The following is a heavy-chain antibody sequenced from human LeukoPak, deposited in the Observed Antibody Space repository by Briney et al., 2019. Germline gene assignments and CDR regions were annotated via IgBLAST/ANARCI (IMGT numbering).Heavy chain of an antibody. CDR1: GGSISSYY. D-gene: IGHD2-2*01. CDR2: IYYSGST. CDR3: ARGREYCSSTSCRTLFDP. V-gene: IGHV4-59*01. Sequence: SETLSLTCTVSGGSISSYYWSWIRQPPGKGLEWIGYIYYSGSTNYNPSLKSRVTISADTSKNQFSLKLSSVTAADTAVYYCARGREYCSSTSCRTLFDPWGQGTLVTVSS. J-gene: IGHJ5*02.